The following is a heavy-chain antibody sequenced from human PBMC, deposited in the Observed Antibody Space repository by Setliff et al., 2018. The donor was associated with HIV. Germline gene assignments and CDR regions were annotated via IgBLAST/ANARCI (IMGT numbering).Heavy chain of an antibody. V-gene: IGHV1-2*02. CDR1: GYTFTAYY. Sequence: ASVKVSCKASGYTFTAYYMHWVRQAPGRGLEWMGWMNPNSGDTNYAQKFQGRVTMTRDTSISTAYMELSGLRSDDTAVYYCARDSPLSLWFGELRASWFDPWGQGTLVTVSS. CDR3: ARDSPLSLWFGELRASWFDP. D-gene: IGHD3-10*01. CDR2: MNPNSGDT. J-gene: IGHJ5*02.